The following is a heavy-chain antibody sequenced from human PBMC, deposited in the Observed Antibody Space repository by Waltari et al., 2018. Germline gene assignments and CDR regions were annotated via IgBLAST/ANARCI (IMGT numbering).Heavy chain of an antibody. J-gene: IGHJ5*02. V-gene: IGHV1-2*06. Sequence: QVQLVQSGAEVKKPGASVKVSCKASGYTFTGYYIYWVRQAPGQGLEWMGRINPNSGGTNYAQKFQGRITLTRDTSISTAYMELSSLTSDDPAMYYCARVNGGGYFFGGTYYDESNWFDPWGQGTLVTVSS. CDR2: INPNSGGT. CDR3: ARVNGGGYFFGGTYYDESNWFDP. CDR1: GYTFTGYY. D-gene: IGHD2-15*01.